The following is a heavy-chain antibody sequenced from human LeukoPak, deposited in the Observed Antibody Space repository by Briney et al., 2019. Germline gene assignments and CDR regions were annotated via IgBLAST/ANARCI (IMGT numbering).Heavy chain of an antibody. CDR3: AKGAMPYYDGSGYNYFDY. V-gene: IGHV3-23*01. Sequence: PGGSLRLSCAVSGFTFSAYAMSWVRQAPGKGLEWVSAMSGSGGMTYYADSVKGRFSISRDNSKNTLHLQMNSLRAEDTAVYYCAKGAMPYYDGSGYNYFDYWGQGTSVTVSS. CDR1: GFTFSAYA. J-gene: IGHJ4*02. CDR2: MSGSGGMT. D-gene: IGHD3-22*01.